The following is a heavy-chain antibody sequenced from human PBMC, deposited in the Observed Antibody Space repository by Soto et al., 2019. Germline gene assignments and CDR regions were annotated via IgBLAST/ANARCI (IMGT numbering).Heavy chain of an antibody. CDR1: GFTLSSYA. CDR3: ANAIVGLRYFDWSKYYFDY. D-gene: IGHD3-9*01. Sequence: GGSLRLSCAASGFTLSSYAMSWVRQAPGKGLEWVSAISGSGGSTYYADSVKGRFTISRDNSKNTLYLQMNSLRAEDTAVYYCANAIVGLRYFDWSKYYFDYWGQGTLVTVYS. J-gene: IGHJ4*02. V-gene: IGHV3-23*01. CDR2: ISGSGGST.